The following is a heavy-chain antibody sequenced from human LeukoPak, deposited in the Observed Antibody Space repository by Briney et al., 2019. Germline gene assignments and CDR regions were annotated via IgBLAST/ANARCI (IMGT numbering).Heavy chain of an antibody. Sequence: SETLSLTCTVSGGSISSYYWSWIRQPPGKGLEWIGYIYYSGSTNYNPSLKSRVTISVDTSKNQFSLKLSSVTAADTAVYYCARMYGSGSYYVAPWGQGTLVTVSS. CDR2: IYYSGST. CDR1: GGSISSYY. D-gene: IGHD3-10*01. CDR3: ARMYGSGSYYVAP. J-gene: IGHJ5*02. V-gene: IGHV4-59*01.